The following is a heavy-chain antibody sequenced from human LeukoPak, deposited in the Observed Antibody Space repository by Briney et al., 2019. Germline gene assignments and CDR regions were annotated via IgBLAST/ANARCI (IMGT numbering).Heavy chain of an antibody. CDR2: ISYSGST. V-gene: IGHV4-39*07. Sequence: SETLSLTCTVSGGSISSTIYYWGWIRQPPGKGLDWIGSISYSGSTYYNPSLKSRVIISVDTSKNQFSLKMSSVTAADTAVYYCARVLGQPSSWFDPWGQGTLVTVSS. D-gene: IGHD2-15*01. CDR3: ARVLGQPSSWFDP. J-gene: IGHJ5*02. CDR1: GGSISSTIYY.